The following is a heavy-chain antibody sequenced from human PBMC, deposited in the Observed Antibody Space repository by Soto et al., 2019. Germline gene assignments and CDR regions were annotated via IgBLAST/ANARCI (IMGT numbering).Heavy chain of an antibody. D-gene: IGHD2-15*01. V-gene: IGHV1-69*01. J-gene: IGHJ4*02. Sequence: QVQLVQSGAEMKKPGSSMKVSCKASGGTFSSDGINWVRQAPGQGLEWMGGIIPIFGTPNYAQKVRGRITITADGSLSTAYMELSGLRSDDTAVYFCSRQHCSGGSCYSGRYYFDYWGQGTLVTVSS. CDR1: GGTFSSDG. CDR2: IIPIFGTP. CDR3: SRQHCSGGSCYSGRYYFDY.